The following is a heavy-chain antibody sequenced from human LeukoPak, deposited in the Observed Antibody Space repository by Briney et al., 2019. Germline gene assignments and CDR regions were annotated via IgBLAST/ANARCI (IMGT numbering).Heavy chain of an antibody. CDR3: AREWGFNGSGWKSRDYYYMDV. CDR1: GFTFSSYE. V-gene: IGHV3-48*03. D-gene: IGHD6-19*01. J-gene: IGHJ6*03. CDR2: ISGSGSAI. Sequence: GGSLRLSCAASGFTFSSYEMNWVRQAPGKGLEWVSYISGSGSAIYYADSVKGRFTISRDNAKNSLYLQMNSLRAEDTAVYYCAREWGFNGSGWKSRDYYYMDVWGKGTTVTVSS.